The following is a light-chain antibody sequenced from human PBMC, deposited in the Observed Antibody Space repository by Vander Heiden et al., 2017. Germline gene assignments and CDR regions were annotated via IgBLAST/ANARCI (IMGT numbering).Light chain of an antibody. CDR3: QQFNSYPIT. J-gene: IGKJ5*01. CDR2: VAS. CDR1: QGISGA. V-gene: IGKV1-13*02. Sequence: AIQLTQSPSFLSASVGDRVTITCRASQGISGALAWYQQKPGKPPKILIFVASNLESGVPSRCSGSGSETDFTLTISSLHPEDSATYYCQQFNSYPITFGQGTRLEIK.